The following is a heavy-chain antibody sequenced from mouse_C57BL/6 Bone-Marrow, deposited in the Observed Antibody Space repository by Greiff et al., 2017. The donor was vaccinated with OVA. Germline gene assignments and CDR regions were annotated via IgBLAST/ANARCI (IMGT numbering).Heavy chain of an antibody. Sequence: QVQLQQPGAELVKPGASVKLSCKASGYTFTSYWMHWVKQRPGQGLEWIGMIHPNSGGTNYNEKFKSKATLTVDKSSSTAYMQLSSLTSEDSAVYYCARKGGIRLFAYWGQGTLVTVSA. V-gene: IGHV1-64*01. CDR3: ARKGGIRLFAY. CDR2: IHPNSGGT. CDR1: GYTFTSYW. J-gene: IGHJ3*01. D-gene: IGHD2-12*01.